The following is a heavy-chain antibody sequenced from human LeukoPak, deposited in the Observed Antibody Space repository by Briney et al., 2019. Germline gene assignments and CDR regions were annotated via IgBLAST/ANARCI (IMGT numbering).Heavy chain of an antibody. CDR1: GFTVSSSC. J-gene: IGHJ4*02. Sequence: RSWAAAGFTVSSSCISWARQPPGKGLEWVSVIYSGGSTYYADSVKGRFTISRDNSKNTLYLQMNSLRAEDTAVYYCARYSGYDSTFDYWGQGTLVTVSS. V-gene: IGHV3-53*01. CDR3: ARYSGYDSTFDY. D-gene: IGHD5-12*01. CDR2: IYSGGST.